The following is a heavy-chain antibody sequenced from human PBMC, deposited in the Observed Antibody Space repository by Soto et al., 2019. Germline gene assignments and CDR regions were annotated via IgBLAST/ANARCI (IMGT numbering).Heavy chain of an antibody. Sequence: QLQLQESGSGLVKPSQTLSLTCAVSGGSISSGGYSWSWIRQPPGKGLEWIGYIYHSGSTYYNPSLKSRVTISVDSSKNQFSLKLSSVPAADTAVDYCARASTTVTTLYYWGQGTLVTVSS. D-gene: IGHD4-17*01. V-gene: IGHV4-30-2*01. CDR3: ARASTTVTTLYY. CDR2: IYHSGST. CDR1: GGSISSGGYS. J-gene: IGHJ4*02.